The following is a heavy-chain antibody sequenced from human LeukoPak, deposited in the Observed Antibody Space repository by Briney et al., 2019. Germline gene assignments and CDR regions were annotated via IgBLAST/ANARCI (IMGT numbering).Heavy chain of an antibody. CDR1: GFTVSSNY. J-gene: IGHJ4*02. Sequence: PGGSLRLSCAASGFTVSSNYMSWVRQAPGKGLEWVSVIYSGGSTYYADSVKGRFNISRDNSKNTLYLQMNSLRAENTAVSYCARGGHYYDSSGQYYFDYWGQGTLVTVSS. D-gene: IGHD3-22*01. V-gene: IGHV3-53*01. CDR3: ARGGHYYDSSGQYYFDY. CDR2: IYSGGST.